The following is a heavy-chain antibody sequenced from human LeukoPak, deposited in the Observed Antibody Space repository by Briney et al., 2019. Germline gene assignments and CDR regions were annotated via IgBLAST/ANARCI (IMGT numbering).Heavy chain of an antibody. V-gene: IGHV1-18*01. CDR2: ISAHNGNT. CDR3: ARGKEKRKTSPFDY. CDR1: GYTFTRYT. D-gene: IGHD5-24*01. J-gene: IGHJ4*02. Sequence: ASVKVSCKASGYTFTRYTISWVRQAPGQGLEWMGWISAHNGNTSYAQKLQGRVTMTTDTSTSTAYMELRSLRSEDTAVYYCARGKEKRKTSPFDYWGQGTLVTVSS.